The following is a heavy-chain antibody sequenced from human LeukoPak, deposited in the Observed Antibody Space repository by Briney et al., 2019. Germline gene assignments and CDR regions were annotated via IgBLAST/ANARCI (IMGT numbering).Heavy chain of an antibody. CDR1: GFTVSSNS. J-gene: IGHJ4*02. CDR2: IYSGGNT. D-gene: IGHD4-17*01. Sequence: GGSLRLSCTVSGFTVSSNSMSWVRQAPGKGLEWVSFIYSGGNTHYSASVKGRFTISRDNSKNTLYLQMNRLRAEDTAVYYCARRAGEYSHPYDYWGQGTLVTVSS. CDR3: ARRAGEYSHPYDY. V-gene: IGHV3-53*01.